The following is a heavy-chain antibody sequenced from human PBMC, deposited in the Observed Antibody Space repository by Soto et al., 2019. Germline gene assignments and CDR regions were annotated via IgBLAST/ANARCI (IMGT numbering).Heavy chain of an antibody. CDR2: ISGTGGP. D-gene: IGHD2-15*01. CDR1: GFTFSSHV. CDR3: AKDPRGAYCSGGICYSPDY. Sequence: EVQLWESGGGLVQPGGSLRLSCAVSGFTFSSHVMSWVRQAPGKGLEWVSAISGTGGPYYADSVKGRFTISRDNSKNALYLQMNNLRDEDTAVYYCAKDPRGAYCSGGICYSPDYWGQGTLVIVSS. J-gene: IGHJ4*02. V-gene: IGHV3-23*01.